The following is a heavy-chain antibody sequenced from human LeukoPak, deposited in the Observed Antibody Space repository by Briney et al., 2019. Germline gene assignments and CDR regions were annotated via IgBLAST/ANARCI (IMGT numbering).Heavy chain of an antibody. CDR3: ASLEKYSSGWYVGDAFDI. J-gene: IGHJ3*02. CDR2: IYHSGST. Sequence: PSETLSLTCAVSGYSISSGYYWGWTRQPPGKGLEWIGSIYHSGSTYYNPSLKSRVTISVDTSKNQFSLKLSSVTAADTAVYYCASLEKYSSGWYVGDAFDIWGQGTMVTVSS. V-gene: IGHV4-38-2*01. CDR1: GYSISSGYY. D-gene: IGHD6-19*01.